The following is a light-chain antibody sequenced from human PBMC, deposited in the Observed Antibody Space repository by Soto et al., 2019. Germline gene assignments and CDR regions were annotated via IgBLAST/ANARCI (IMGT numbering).Light chain of an antibody. J-gene: IGLJ2*01. CDR3: SSYRSGSTLV. V-gene: IGLV2-14*01. CDR2: DVN. Sequence: QSALTQPASVSGSPGQSITISCTGTSSDVGGSNYVSWYQQHPGKAPKLMIYDVNDRPSGISNRFSGSKSGNTASLTISGLQAEDEADYYCSSYRSGSTLVFGGGTKRTFL. CDR1: SSDVGGSNY.